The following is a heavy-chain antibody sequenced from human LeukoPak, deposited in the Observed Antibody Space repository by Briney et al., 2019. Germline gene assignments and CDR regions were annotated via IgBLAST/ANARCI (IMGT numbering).Heavy chain of an antibody. CDR2: INPNSGGT. Sequence: ASVKVSCKASGYTFTGYYMHWVRQAPGQGLEWMGWINPNSGGTNYAQKFQGRVTMTRDTSISTAYMELSRLRSDDTAVYYCARDRNNIVVVPAAIIAWVRVRPIDYYYMDVWGKGTTVTVSS. CDR1: GYTFTGYY. V-gene: IGHV1-2*02. D-gene: IGHD2-2*01. J-gene: IGHJ6*03. CDR3: ARDRNNIVVVPAAIIAWVRVRPIDYYYMDV.